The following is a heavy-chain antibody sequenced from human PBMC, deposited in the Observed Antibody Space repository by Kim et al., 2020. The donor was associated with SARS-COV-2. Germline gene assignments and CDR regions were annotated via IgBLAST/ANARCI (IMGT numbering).Heavy chain of an antibody. CDR3: ASGYCSSTSCPNRDY. CDR1: GYTFTSYA. Sequence: ASVKVSCKASGYTFTSYAMNWVRQAPGQGLEWMGWINTNTGNPMYAQGFTGRFVFSLDTSVSTAYLQISSLKAEDTAVYYCASGYCSSTSCPNRDYWGQGTLVTVSS. V-gene: IGHV7-4-1*02. D-gene: IGHD2-2*01. J-gene: IGHJ4*02. CDR2: INTNTGNP.